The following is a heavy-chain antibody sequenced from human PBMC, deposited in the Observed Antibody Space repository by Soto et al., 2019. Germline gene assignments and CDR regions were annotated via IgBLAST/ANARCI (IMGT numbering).Heavy chain of an antibody. CDR1: GFTFGGSA. J-gene: IGHJ4*02. D-gene: IGHD6-19*01. V-gene: IGHV3-73*01. CDR3: TRQTDAVQWLVVPTDYNFDY. Sequence: GGSLRLSCAASGFTFGGSAMHWVRQASGKGLEWVGHIRSKTNSYATAYAESVKGRFTVSRDDSMNTAYLQMNSLKTEDTAVYFCTRQTDAVQWLVVPTDYNFDYWGQGTLVTVSS. CDR2: IRSKTNSYAT.